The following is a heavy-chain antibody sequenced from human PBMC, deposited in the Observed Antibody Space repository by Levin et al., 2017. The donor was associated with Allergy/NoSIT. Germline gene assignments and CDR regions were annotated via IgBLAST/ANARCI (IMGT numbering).Heavy chain of an antibody. Sequence: PWGSLRLSCAVSGGSISSGGYSWSWIRQPPGKGLEWIGNIYLSGSTNDNPSLKSRVTMSVDRSKNQFSLKLSYVTAADTAVYYCARVAGYSYGYYFDYWGPGTLVTVSS. J-gene: IGHJ4*02. CDR1: GGSISSGGYS. CDR3: ARVAGYSYGYYFDY. V-gene: IGHV4-30-2*01. CDR2: IYLSGST. D-gene: IGHD5-18*01.